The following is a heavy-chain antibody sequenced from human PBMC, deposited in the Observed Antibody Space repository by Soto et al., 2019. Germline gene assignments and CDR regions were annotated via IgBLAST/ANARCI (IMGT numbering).Heavy chain of an antibody. J-gene: IGHJ4*02. CDR3: AKARAQYYDFWSGYLVDY. V-gene: IGHV3-23*01. D-gene: IGHD3-3*01. CDR1: GFTFSSYA. CDR2: ISGSGGST. Sequence: GGSLRLSCAASGFTFSSYAMSWVRQAPWKGLEWVSAISGSGGSTYYADSVKGRFTISRDNSKNTLYLQMNSLRAEDTAVYYCAKARAQYYDFWSGYLVDYWGQGTLVTVSS.